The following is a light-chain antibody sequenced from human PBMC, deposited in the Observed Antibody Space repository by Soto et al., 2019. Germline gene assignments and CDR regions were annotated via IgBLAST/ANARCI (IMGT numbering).Light chain of an antibody. Sequence: SYELTQPPSVSVAPGQTARITCGGNNIESKSVHWYQQRPGQAPVLVIYVDSDRPSGIPDRFSASTSGSTAALTISRVEAGDEADYYCQLWDTISDHYVFGSGTQVTVL. J-gene: IGLJ1*01. CDR1: NIESKS. CDR3: QLWDTISDHYV. CDR2: VDS. V-gene: IGLV3-21*02.